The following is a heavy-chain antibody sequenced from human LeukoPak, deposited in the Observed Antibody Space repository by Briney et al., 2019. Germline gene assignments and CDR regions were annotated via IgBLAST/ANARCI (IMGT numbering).Heavy chain of an antibody. CDR3: ASGDYGDPFDY. V-gene: IGHV3-21*01. D-gene: IGHD4-17*01. J-gene: IGHJ4*02. CDR2: ISSSSSYI. CDR1: GFTLSSYS. Sequence: GGSLRLSCAASGFTLSSYSMNWVRQAPGKGLEWVSSISSSSSYIYYADSVKGRFTISRDNARNSLYLQMNSLRAEDTAVYYCASGDYGDPFDYWGQGTLVTVSS.